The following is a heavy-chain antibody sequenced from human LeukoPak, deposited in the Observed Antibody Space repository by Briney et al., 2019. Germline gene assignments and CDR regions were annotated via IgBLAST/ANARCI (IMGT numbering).Heavy chain of an antibody. D-gene: IGHD3-22*01. J-gene: IGHJ4*02. V-gene: IGHV3-23*01. CDR1: GFTFSNYG. Sequence: GGSLRLSCAASGFTFSNYGMNWVRQAPGKGLEWVSGISGSGGTTYYADSVKGRFTISRGNSKNSLSLQVSSLRAEDTAVYYCAKTNGYYSDWGQGTLVTVSS. CDR2: ISGSGGTT. CDR3: AKTNGYYSD.